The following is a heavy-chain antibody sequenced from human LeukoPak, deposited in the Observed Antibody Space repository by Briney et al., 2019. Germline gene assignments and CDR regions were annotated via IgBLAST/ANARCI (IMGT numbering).Heavy chain of an antibody. CDR1: GFTFSSYW. CDR2: IKEDGSEE. CDR3: ASDWLAGNPYHAFDL. Sequence: GGSLRLSCAASGFTFSSYWMSWVRQAPGKGLECVANIKEDGSEEYYVDSVKGRFSISRDNAKNSLYLQMNSLRAEDTAVYYCASDWLAGNPYHAFDLWGKGTMVTVSS. V-gene: IGHV3-7*01. J-gene: IGHJ3*01. D-gene: IGHD3-22*01.